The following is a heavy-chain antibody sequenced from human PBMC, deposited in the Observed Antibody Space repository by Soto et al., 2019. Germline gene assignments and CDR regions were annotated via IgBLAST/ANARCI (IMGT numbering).Heavy chain of an antibody. CDR1: GGTFNRYA. D-gene: IGHD3-3*01. CDR3: ARSAITLFGVVSIPPHYYSEMDV. J-gene: IGHJ6*02. Sequence: QVQLVQSGAEVKKPGSSVKVSCKASGGTFNRYAISWVRQAPGQGLEWMGGIIPIFGIGNDAQRFQGRVTIAADESRGTVYMVLSSLRSEDTGVYYCARSAITLFGVVSIPPHYYSEMDVWGQGTTVTVSS. V-gene: IGHV1-69*01. CDR2: IIPIFGIG.